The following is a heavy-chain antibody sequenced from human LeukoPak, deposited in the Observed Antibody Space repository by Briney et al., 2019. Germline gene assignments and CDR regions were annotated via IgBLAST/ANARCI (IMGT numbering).Heavy chain of an antibody. CDR3: SSGSYHNDY. J-gene: IGHJ4*02. CDR1: GLTFSSYW. V-gene: IGHV3-74*01. D-gene: IGHD3-10*01. CDR2: IKSDGSGT. Sequence: QTGGSLRLSCTASGLTFSSYWMHWVRQAPGKGPVWVAHIKSDGSGTSYADSVKGRFTISRDNAKNALYLQMNSLRAEDTAEYYCSSGSYHNDYWGQGTLVPVSS.